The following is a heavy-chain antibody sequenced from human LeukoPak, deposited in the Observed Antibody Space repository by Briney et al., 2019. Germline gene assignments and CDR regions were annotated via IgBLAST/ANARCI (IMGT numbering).Heavy chain of an antibody. CDR1: GYTFTSYG. D-gene: IGHD6-13*01. J-gene: IGHJ4*02. V-gene: IGHV1-18*01. Sequence: ASVKVSCKASGYTFTSYGISWVRQAPGQGLEWMGWISAYNGNTNYAQKLQGRVTMTTDTSTSTAYMELRSLRSDDTAVYYCARAPDRIAAAGPFDYWGQGTLVTVSS. CDR3: ARAPDRIAAAGPFDY. CDR2: ISAYNGNT.